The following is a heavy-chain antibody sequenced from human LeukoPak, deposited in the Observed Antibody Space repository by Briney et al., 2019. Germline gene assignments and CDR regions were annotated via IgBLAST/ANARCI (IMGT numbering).Heavy chain of an antibody. D-gene: IGHD4-17*01. CDR3: ARSSGDFLFDD. Sequence: QSGGSLRLSCAASGFTFSSYDMHWVRHATGKGLEWVSAIGTAGDPYYPGSVKGRFTISRENAKNSLYLQMNSLRAGDTAVYYCARSSGDFLFDDWGQGTLVTVSS. CDR1: GFTFSSYD. CDR2: IGTAGDP. V-gene: IGHV3-13*05. J-gene: IGHJ4*02.